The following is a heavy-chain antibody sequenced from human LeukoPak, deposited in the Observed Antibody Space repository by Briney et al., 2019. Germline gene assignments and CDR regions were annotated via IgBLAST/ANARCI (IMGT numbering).Heavy chain of an antibody. CDR1: GFTFSSYG. CDR3: ARDDSSGYTDY. V-gene: IGHV3-30*03. J-gene: IGHJ4*02. D-gene: IGHD3-22*01. CDR2: MSYDGSKK. Sequence: GRSLRLSCAASGFTFSSYGMHWVRPAPGKGLEWVAVMSYDGSKKYYVGSVKGRFTISREDSKNTLYLQMNGLRPEDTADYYCARDDSSGYTDYWGQGTLVTVSS.